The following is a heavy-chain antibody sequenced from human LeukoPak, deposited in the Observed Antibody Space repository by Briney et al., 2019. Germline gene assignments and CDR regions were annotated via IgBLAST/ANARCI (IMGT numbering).Heavy chain of an antibody. D-gene: IGHD3-16*01. CDR1: GGSISSSSYY. CDR3: ARGGRYINYFDY. J-gene: IGHJ4*02. CDR2: IYYSGST. Sequence: SETLSLTCTVSGGSISSSSYYWDWIRQPPGKGLEWIGNIYYSGSTYYNASLKSQVSISIDTSKNQFSLRLTSVTAADTAVYYCARGGRYINYFDYWGQGTLVTVSS. V-gene: IGHV4-39*07.